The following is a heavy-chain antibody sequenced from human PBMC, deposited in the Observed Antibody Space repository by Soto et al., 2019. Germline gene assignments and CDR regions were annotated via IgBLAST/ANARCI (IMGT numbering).Heavy chain of an antibody. V-gene: IGHV1-58*01. J-gene: IGHJ4*02. CDR2: IVVGSGNT. CDR1: GFTFTSSS. D-gene: IGHD6-19*01. Sequence: AGKVSGKASGFTFTSSSVQWVRQARGQRLEWIGWIVVGSGNTNYAQKFQERVTITRDMSTSTAYMELSSLSSEDPAVYYCAADSSGWYVSFDYFRQGTLVTVSS. CDR3: AADSSGWYVSFDY.